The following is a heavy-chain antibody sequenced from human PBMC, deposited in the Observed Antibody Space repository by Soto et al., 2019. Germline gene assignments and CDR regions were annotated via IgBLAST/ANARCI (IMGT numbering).Heavy chain of an antibody. V-gene: IGHV4-4*02. Sequence: PSETLSLTCAVSGGSISSSNWWSWVRQPPGKGLEWIGEIYHSGSTNYNPSLKSRVTISVDKSKNQFSLKLSSVTAADTAVYYCARSSSGVVVPAATEYWGQGTLVTVSS. J-gene: IGHJ4*02. CDR1: GGSISSSNW. CDR2: IYHSGST. D-gene: IGHD2-2*01. CDR3: ARSSSGVVVPAATEY.